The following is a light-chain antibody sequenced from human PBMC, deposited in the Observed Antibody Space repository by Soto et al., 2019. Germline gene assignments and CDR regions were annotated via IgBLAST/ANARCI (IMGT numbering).Light chain of an antibody. J-gene: IGKJ3*01. Sequence: EVVLTQSPATLSLSPGERATLSCRASQSVSTYLAWYQQKPGQPPRLLIYGASNRATGTPARFSGSGSGTDFPLPISSLEPEDFAVYYCHQRSNWPPFTFGPGTKVEIK. CDR3: HQRSNWPPFT. V-gene: IGKV3-11*01. CDR2: GAS. CDR1: QSVSTY.